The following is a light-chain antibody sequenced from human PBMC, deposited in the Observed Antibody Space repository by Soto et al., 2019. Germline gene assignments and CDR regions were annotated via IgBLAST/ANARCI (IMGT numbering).Light chain of an antibody. CDR3: GAWDDSLNGVL. V-gene: IGLV1-44*01. Sequence: QSVLTQPPSASGTPGQKVTISCYGSSSNIGRNTVNWYQQVPGTAPELLMYSDNQRPSGVPDRFSGSRSGTSVSLAISGLQSEDEADYYCGAWDDSLNGVLFGGGTKLTVL. CDR1: SSNIGRNT. CDR2: SDN. J-gene: IGLJ2*01.